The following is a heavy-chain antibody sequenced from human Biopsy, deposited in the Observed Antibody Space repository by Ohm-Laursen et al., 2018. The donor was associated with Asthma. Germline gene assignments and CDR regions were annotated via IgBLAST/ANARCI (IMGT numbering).Heavy chain of an antibody. D-gene: IGHD2-15*01. J-gene: IGHJ4*02. V-gene: IGHV4-59*01. CDR2: IYYSGST. CDR1: GVSISSDY. CDR3: AGFCSGGNCPDH. Sequence: SETLSLTCNVSGVSISSDYWSWIRQPPGKGLEWIGHIYYSGSTYSNPSLKSRVTVSVDTSKKQISLRLSSVIAADTAVYYCAGFCSGGNCPDHWGQGTLVTVSS.